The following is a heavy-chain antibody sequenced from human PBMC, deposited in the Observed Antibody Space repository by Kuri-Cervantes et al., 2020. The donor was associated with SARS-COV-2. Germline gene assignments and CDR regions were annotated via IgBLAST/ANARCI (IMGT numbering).Heavy chain of an antibody. CDR2: INSDGSST. CDR3: ARDRGDFWSGSINY. V-gene: IGHV3-74*01. CDR1: GFTFSSYW. J-gene: IGHJ4*02. Sequence: GESLKISCAASGFTFSSYWMHWVRQAPGKGLVWVSRINSDGSSTSYADSVKGRFTISRDNAKNTLYLQMNSLRAEDTAVYYCARDRGDFWSGSINYWGQGTLVTVSS. D-gene: IGHD3-3*01.